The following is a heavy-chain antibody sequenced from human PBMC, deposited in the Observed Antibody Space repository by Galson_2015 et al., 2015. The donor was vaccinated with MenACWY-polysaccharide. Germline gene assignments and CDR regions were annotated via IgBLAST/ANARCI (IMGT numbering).Heavy chain of an antibody. CDR1: GFTFSTYA. V-gene: IGHV3-23*01. CDR2: LSASGGSP. CDR3: VGPLGRGGTGAYGMDA. J-gene: IGHJ6*02. D-gene: IGHD3-10*01. Sequence: SLRLSCAASGFTFSTYAMSWVRQAPGKGLEWVSGLSASGGSPYYADSVKGRFTISRDNSKNTLYLQMNSLRVEDTAVYYCVGPLGRGGTGAYGMDAWGQGTTVTVSS.